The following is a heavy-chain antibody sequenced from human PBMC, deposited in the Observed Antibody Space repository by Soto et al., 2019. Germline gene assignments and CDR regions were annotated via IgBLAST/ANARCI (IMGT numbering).Heavy chain of an antibody. Sequence: GGSRLSCAASGFTFSTYAMSWVRQAPGKGLEWVSAISGSGAEIFYTDSVRGRFAISRDNSIDTLFLQMSHLKTEDTAVYYCAHPRGYGVFDAYDIWGQGTMVTV. CDR3: AHPRGYGVFDAYDI. D-gene: IGHD2-8*01. V-gene: IGHV3-23*01. CDR2: ISGSGAEI. J-gene: IGHJ3*02. CDR1: GFTFSTYA.